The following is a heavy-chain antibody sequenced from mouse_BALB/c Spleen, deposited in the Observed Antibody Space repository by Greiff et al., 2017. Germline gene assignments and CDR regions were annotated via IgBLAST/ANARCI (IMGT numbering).Heavy chain of an antibody. CDR2: IYPGGGYT. CDR1: GYTFTNYW. D-gene: IGHD1-1*01. J-gene: IGHJ3*01. V-gene: IGHV1-63*02. CDR3: ARYYGSSYTWFAY. Sequence: VKLVESGAELVRPGTSVKISCKASGYTFTNYWLGWVKQTPGHGLEWIGDIYPGGGYTNYHEKFKGKATLTADTSSSTAYMQLSSLTSEDSAVYFCARYYGSSYTWFAYWGQGTLVTVSA.